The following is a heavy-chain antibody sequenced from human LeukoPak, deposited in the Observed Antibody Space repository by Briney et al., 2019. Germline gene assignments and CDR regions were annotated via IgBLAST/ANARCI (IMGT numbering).Heavy chain of an antibody. CDR2: ISSSSSSI. Sequence: GGSLRLSCAASGFTASSNYMIWVRQAPGKRLEWFSYISSSSSSIYYADSVKGRFTISRDNAKNSLYLQMNSLRAEDTAVYYCARGAVVGASRFDYWGQGTLVTVSS. J-gene: IGHJ4*02. V-gene: IGHV3-48*01. CDR3: ARGAVVGASRFDY. CDR1: GFTASSNY. D-gene: IGHD1-26*01.